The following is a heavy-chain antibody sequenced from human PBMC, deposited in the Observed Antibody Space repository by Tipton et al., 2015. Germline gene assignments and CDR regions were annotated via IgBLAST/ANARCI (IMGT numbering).Heavy chain of an antibody. CDR1: SDSISKYY. V-gene: IGHV4-59*01. CDR2: IRYSGST. J-gene: IGHJ6*02. Sequence: TLSLTCTVSSDSISKYYWTWIRQPPRKELEWIGYIRYSGSTNYNPSLKSRVTISVDTSKKQFSLKLSSVTAADTAVYYCARDLEHGMDVWGQGTTVTVSS. D-gene: IGHD5-24*01. CDR3: ARDLEHGMDV.